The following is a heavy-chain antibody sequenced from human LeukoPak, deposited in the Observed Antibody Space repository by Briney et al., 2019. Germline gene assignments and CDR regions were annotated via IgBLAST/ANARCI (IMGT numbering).Heavy chain of an antibody. J-gene: IGHJ4*02. CDR3: AREGLTLPGDPIDY. Sequence: EGSLRLSCAASGFTFSRYSINWVRQPPGKGLEWVSSISRSSSYKSYAESVKGRFTISRDNAKNSLYLQMNRLRVEDTAVYYCAREGLTLPGDPIDYWGQGTLLTVSS. D-gene: IGHD4-17*01. CDR1: GFTFSRYS. V-gene: IGHV3-21*01. CDR2: ISRSSSYK.